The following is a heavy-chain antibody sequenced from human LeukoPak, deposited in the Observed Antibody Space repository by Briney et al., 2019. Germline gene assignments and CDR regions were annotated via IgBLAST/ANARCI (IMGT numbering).Heavy chain of an antibody. CDR1: GGSIRGYY. J-gene: IGHJ4*02. Sequence: SETLSLTCNVSGGSIRGYYWNWIRQPPGKGLEWIGYIFYTGSTKYNPSLKSRVTISVDTSKNQFSLKLSSVTAADTAVYYCARVSVHGYSDYWGQGTLVTVSS. CDR2: IFYTGST. V-gene: IGHV4-59*01. D-gene: IGHD2-8*01. CDR3: ARVSVHGYSDY.